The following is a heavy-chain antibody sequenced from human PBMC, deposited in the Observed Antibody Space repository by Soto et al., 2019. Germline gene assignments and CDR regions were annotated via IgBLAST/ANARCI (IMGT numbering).Heavy chain of an antibody. CDR3: ARGLAGDYYGSGSYYSDY. CDR1: GGSISSGDYY. Sequence: SETLSLTCTVSGGSISSGDYYWSWIRQPPWKGLEWIGYIYYSRSTYYNPSLKSRVTISVDTSKNQFSLKLSSVTAADTAVYYCARGLAGDYYGSGSYYSDYWGQGXLVTVSS. D-gene: IGHD3-10*01. V-gene: IGHV4-30-4*01. J-gene: IGHJ4*02. CDR2: IYYSRST.